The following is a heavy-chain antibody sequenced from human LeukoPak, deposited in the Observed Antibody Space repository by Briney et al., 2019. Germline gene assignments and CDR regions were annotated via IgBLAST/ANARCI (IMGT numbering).Heavy chain of an antibody. D-gene: IGHD3-10*02. Sequence: GGSLRLSCEGSGFTFSAYAMTWVRQAPGQGLEWVSSIGSDIKPHYSESVKGRFAISRDNSKSMLFLQLNSLRAEDTALYYCASELNYYVAIDVWGQGTTVTVSS. CDR3: ASELNYYVAIDV. CDR2: IGSDIKP. J-gene: IGHJ6*02. V-gene: IGHV3-23*05. CDR1: GFTFSAYA.